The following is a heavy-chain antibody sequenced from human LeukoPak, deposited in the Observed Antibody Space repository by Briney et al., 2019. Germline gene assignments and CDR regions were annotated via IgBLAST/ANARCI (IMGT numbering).Heavy chain of an antibody. CDR3: ARYSSSLHPDY. D-gene: IGHD4-4*01. CDR1: GFTVSSNY. V-gene: IGHV3-53*01. J-gene: IGHJ4*02. Sequence: GGSLRLSCAASGFTVSSNYMSWVRQAPGKGLEWVSAIYSGGSTYYADSVKGRFTISRDNSKNTLYLQMNSLRAEDTAVYYCARYSSSLHPDYWGQGTLVTVSS. CDR2: IYSGGST.